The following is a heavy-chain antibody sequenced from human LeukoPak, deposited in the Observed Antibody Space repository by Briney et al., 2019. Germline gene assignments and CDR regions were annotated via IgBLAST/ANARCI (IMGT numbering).Heavy chain of an antibody. V-gene: IGHV3-20*04. D-gene: IGHD1-26*01. J-gene: IGHJ1*01. Sequence: GGSLRLSCAASGFTFDDYGMSWVRHAPGKGLEWVSGINSDGDSAGYADSVKGRFTISRDNRKNSLHLQMNCLRAEDTALYYCARDRGGRYMYLQHWGQGTLVTVSS. CDR2: INSDGDSA. CDR1: GFTFDDYG. CDR3: ARDRGGRYMYLQH.